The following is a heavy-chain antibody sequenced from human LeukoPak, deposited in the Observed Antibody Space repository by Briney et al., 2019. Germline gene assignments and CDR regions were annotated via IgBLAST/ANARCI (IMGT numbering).Heavy chain of an antibody. Sequence: PSETLSLTCAVYGGSFSGYYWSWIRQPPGKGLEWIGEINHSGSTNYNPSLKSRVTISVDTSKNQFSLKLSSVTAADTAVYYCARQASPGQLAAAGTYWYFDLWGRGTLVTVSS. CDR2: INHSGST. CDR3: ARQASPGQLAAAGTYWYFDL. CDR1: GGSFSGYY. J-gene: IGHJ2*01. D-gene: IGHD6-13*01. V-gene: IGHV4-34*01.